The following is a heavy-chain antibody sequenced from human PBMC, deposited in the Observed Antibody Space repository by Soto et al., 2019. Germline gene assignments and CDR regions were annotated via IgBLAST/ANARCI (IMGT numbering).Heavy chain of an antibody. J-gene: IGHJ4*02. D-gene: IGHD3-16*02. CDR3: AHTPLEMITFGGVIVPFDY. V-gene: IGHV2-5*02. Sequence: SGPTLVKPTQTLTLTCTFSGFSLSTSGVGVGWIRQPPGKALEWLALIYWDDDKRYSPSLKSRLTITKDTSKNQVVLTMTNMDPVDTATYYCAHTPLEMITFGGVIVPFDYWGQGTLVTVSS. CDR2: IYWDDDK. CDR1: GFSLSTSGVG.